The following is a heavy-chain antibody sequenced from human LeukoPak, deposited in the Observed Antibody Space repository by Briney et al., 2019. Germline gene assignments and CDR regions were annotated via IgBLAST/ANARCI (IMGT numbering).Heavy chain of an antibody. Sequence: GGSLRLSCAASGFIFGNHAMSWVRQAPGKGLEWVSTISGSGGSTYYADSVKGRFTISRDNSKDTLYLQVNSLRAEDTAIYYWAKEGGYCRGTTCSTSFDYGAKG. J-gene: IGHJ4*03. D-gene: IGHD2-2*01. CDR3: AKEGGYCRGTTCSTSFD. V-gene: IGHV3-23*01. CDR2: ISGSGGST. CDR1: GFIFGNHA.